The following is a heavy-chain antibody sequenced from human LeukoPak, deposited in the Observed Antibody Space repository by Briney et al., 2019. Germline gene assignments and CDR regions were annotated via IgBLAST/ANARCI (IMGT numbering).Heavy chain of an antibody. CDR3: ARGYSSGWYQDAFDI. J-gene: IGHJ3*02. D-gene: IGHD6-19*01. V-gene: IGHV4-61*02. CDR1: GGSISSGSYY. Sequence: SETLSLTCTVSGGSISSGSYYGSWIRQPAGKGLEWIGRIYTSGSTNYNPSLKSRVTISVDTSKNQFSLKLSSVTAADTAVYYCARGYSSGWYQDAFDIWGQGTMVTVSS. CDR2: IYTSGST.